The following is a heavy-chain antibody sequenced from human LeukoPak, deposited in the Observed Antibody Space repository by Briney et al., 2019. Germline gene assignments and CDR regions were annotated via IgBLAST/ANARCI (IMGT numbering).Heavy chain of an antibody. D-gene: IGHD7-27*01. Sequence: PSETLSLTCAVYGGSFSGYYWSWIRQPPGKGLEWIGEINHSGSTNYNPSLKSRVTISVDTSKNQFSLKLSSVTAADTAVYYCARATWVRYFDLWGRGTLVTVSS. CDR1: GGSFSGYY. V-gene: IGHV4-34*01. J-gene: IGHJ2*01. CDR3: ARATWVRYFDL. CDR2: INHSGST.